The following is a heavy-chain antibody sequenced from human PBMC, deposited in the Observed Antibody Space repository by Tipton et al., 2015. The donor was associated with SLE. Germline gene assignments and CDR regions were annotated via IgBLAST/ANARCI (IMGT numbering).Heavy chain of an antibody. Sequence: TLSLTCTVSGGSISSYYWSWIRQPPGKGLEWIGYIYYSGSTNYNPSLKSRVTISVDTSKNQFSLKLSPVTAADTAVYYCARTPYYGSGSYYAFDYWGQGTLVTVSS. J-gene: IGHJ4*02. CDR3: ARTPYYGSGSYYAFDY. V-gene: IGHV4-59*01. CDR1: GGSISSYY. D-gene: IGHD3-10*01. CDR2: IYYSGST.